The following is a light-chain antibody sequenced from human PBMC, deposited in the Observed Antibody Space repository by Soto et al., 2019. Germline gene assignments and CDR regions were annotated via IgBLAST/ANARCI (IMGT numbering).Light chain of an antibody. CDR1: NSDVGGYNY. V-gene: IGLV2-14*03. CDR2: EVS. Sequence: HSALTQPASVSGSPGQSITISCTGTNSDVGGYNYVSWYQQHPGKAPKLLIYEVSNRPSGVSDRFSGSKSGSTASLTISGLQADDEADYYCTSWTTNNIPYVFGTGTKVTVL. J-gene: IGLJ1*01. CDR3: TSWTTNNIPYV.